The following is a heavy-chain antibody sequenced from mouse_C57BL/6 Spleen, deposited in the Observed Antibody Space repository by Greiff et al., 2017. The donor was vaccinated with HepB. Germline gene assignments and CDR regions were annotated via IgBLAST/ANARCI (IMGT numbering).Heavy chain of an antibody. CDR2: INPNNGGT. J-gene: IGHJ4*01. Sequence: EVQLQQSGPELVKPGASVKISCKASGYTFTDYYMNWVKQSHGKSLEWIGDINPNNGGTSYNQKFKGKATLTVDKSSSTAYMELRSLTSEDSAVYSCARGEIYYYGSSPSMDYWGQGTSVTVSS. CDR3: ARGEIYYYGSSPSMDY. D-gene: IGHD1-1*01. CDR1: GYTFTDYY. V-gene: IGHV1-26*01.